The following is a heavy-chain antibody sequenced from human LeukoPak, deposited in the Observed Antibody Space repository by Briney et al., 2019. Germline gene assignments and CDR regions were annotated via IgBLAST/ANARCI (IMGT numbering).Heavy chain of an antibody. CDR2: INHSGST. Sequence: SETLSLTCAVYGGSFSGYYWSWIRQPPGKGLEWLGEINHSGSTNYNPSLKSRVTISVDTSKNQFSLKLSSVTAADTAIYYCARLTVGGRDFDYWGQGTLVTVSS. J-gene: IGHJ4*02. CDR3: ARLTVGGRDFDY. V-gene: IGHV4-34*01. CDR1: GGSFSGYY. D-gene: IGHD1-20*01.